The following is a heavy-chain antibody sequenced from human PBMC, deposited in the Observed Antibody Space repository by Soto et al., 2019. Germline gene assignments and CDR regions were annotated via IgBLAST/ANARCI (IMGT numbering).Heavy chain of an antibody. D-gene: IGHD5-12*01. CDR1: GGTFSSYA. Sequence: SVKVSCKASGGTFSSYAISWVRQAPGQGLEWMGGIIPIFGTANYAQKFQGRVTITADESTSTAYMELSSLRSEDTAVYYCASSDNRDGYHCLSYWGQGTLVTVSS. J-gene: IGHJ4*02. V-gene: IGHV1-69*13. CDR3: ASSDNRDGYHCLSY. CDR2: IIPIFGTA.